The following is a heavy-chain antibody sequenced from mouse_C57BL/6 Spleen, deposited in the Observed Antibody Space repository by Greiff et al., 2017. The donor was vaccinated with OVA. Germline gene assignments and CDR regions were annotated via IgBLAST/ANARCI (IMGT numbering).Heavy chain of an antibody. Sequence: QVQLQQPGAELVMPGASVKLSCKASGYTFTSYWMHWVKQRPGQGLEWIGVIDPHDSYTNYNQKFKGKSTLTVDKSSSTAYMQLSSLTSEDSAVYYCTRPLRPLTYFYYWGTGITVTASS. CDR3: TRPLRPLTYFYY. D-gene: IGHD3-2*02. V-gene: IGHV1-69*01. CDR1: GYTFTSYW. J-gene: IGHJ2*01. CDR2: IDPHDSYT.